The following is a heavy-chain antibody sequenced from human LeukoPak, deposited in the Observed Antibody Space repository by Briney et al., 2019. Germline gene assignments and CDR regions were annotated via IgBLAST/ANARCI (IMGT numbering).Heavy chain of an antibody. V-gene: IGHV3-53*01. CDR2: IYSGGST. CDR3: ARDRVNWNDVGGLFDY. CDR1: GFTVSSNY. J-gene: IGHJ4*02. D-gene: IGHD1-1*01. Sequence: GGSLRLSCAASGFTVSSNYMSWVRQAPGKGLEWVSLIYSGGSTSYADSVKGRFTFSRDNSKNTLYLQMNSLRAEDTAVYYCARDRVNWNDVGGLFDYWGQGTLVTVSA.